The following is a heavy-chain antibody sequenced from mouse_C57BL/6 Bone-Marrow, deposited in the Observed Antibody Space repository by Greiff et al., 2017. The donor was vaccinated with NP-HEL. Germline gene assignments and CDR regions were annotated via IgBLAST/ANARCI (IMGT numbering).Heavy chain of an antibody. CDR1: GFTFSDYY. Sequence: EVLLVESEGGLVQPGSSMKLSCTASGFTFSDYYMAWVRQVPEKGLEWVANINYDGSSTYYLDSFKSRFIISRDNAKNILYLQLSRLKSEDAATYYCGREGGFRRGTYAMDYWGQGTSVTVSS. V-gene: IGHV5-16*01. J-gene: IGHJ4*01. CDR2: INYDGSST. D-gene: IGHD2-14*01. CDR3: GREGGFRRGTYAMDY.